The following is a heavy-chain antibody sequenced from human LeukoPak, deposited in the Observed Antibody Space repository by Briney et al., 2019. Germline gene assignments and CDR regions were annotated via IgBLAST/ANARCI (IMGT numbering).Heavy chain of an antibody. Sequence: PSETLSLTCTVSGGSISSSSYYWGWIRQPPGKGLEWIGSIYYSGSTYYNPSLKSRVTISVDTSKNQFSLKLSSVTAADTAVYYCAREGVVTAIAYWGQGTLVTVSS. CDR3: AREGVVTAIAY. J-gene: IGHJ4*02. CDR1: GGSISSSSYY. CDR2: IYYSGST. D-gene: IGHD2-21*02. V-gene: IGHV4-39*07.